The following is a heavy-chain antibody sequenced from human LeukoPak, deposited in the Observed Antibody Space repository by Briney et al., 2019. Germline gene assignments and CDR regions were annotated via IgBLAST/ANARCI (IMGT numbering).Heavy chain of an antibody. Sequence: GESLKISCNGSGYSFTSYWIGWVRQMPGKGLEWMGIIYPGDSDTSYSPSFQGQVTISADKSISTAYLQWSSLKASDTAMYYFARGRVPRNPSGWFDPWGQGTLVTVSS. V-gene: IGHV5-51*01. CDR2: IYPGDSDT. CDR1: GYSFTSYW. D-gene: IGHD6-19*01. CDR3: ARGRVPRNPSGWFDP. J-gene: IGHJ5*02.